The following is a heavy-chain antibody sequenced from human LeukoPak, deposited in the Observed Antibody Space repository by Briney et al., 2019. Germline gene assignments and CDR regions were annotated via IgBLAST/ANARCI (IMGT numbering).Heavy chain of an antibody. D-gene: IGHD2/OR15-2a*01. Sequence: LPGGSLRLSCAASGFTVSSNYMTWVRQAPGKGLEWVSVIYSGGSTYYADSVKGRFTISRDNSKNTLYLQMNSLRAEDTAVYYCARDFYNSGHRRFDYWGQGTLVTVSS. CDR1: GFTVSSNY. V-gene: IGHV3-53*01. J-gene: IGHJ4*02. CDR2: IYSGGST. CDR3: ARDFYNSGHRRFDY.